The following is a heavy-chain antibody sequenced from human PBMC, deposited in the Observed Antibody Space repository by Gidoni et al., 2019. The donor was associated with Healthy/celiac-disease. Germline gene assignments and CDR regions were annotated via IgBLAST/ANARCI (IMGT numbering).Heavy chain of an antibody. CDR2: ISSSSSYI. CDR3: ARDLDWYPAFDI. Sequence: EVQLVESGGGLVTPGGSLRLSCAASGFTFSSYSMNWVRQAPGKGLEWVSSISSSSSYIYYADSVKGRFTISRDNAKNSLYLQMNSLRAEDTAVYYCARDLDWYPAFDIWGQGTMVTVSS. J-gene: IGHJ3*02. D-gene: IGHD3-3*01. CDR1: GFTFSSYS. V-gene: IGHV3-21*01.